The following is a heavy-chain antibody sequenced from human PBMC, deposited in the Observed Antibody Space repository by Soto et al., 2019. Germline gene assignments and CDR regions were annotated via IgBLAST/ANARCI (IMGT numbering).Heavy chain of an antibody. CDR1: GYTFTSYG. CDR3: ARSGSITSYYYYGMDV. D-gene: IGHD1-26*01. Sequence: ASVKVSCKASGYTFTSYGISWVRQAPGQGLEWMGWISAYNGNTNYAQKLQGRVTMTTDTSTSTAYMELRSLRSDDTAVYYCARSGSITSYYYYGMDVWGQGTTVTVSS. CDR2: ISAYNGNT. V-gene: IGHV1-18*01. J-gene: IGHJ6*02.